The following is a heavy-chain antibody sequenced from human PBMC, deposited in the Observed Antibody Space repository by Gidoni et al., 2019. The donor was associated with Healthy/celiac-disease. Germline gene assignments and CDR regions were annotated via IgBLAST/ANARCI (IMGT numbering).Heavy chain of an antibody. D-gene: IGHD2-15*01. V-gene: IGHV3-30*18. CDR2: ISYDGSNK. J-gene: IGHJ4*02. CDR3: AKASIVVVVAAIDY. Sequence: QVQLVESGGGVVQPGRSLRLSCEASGFPFSSYGIHWVRQAPGKGLEWVAVISYDGSNKYYADSVKGRFTISRDNSKNTLYLQMNSLRAEDTAVYYCAKASIVVVVAAIDYWGQGTLVTVSS. CDR1: GFPFSSYG.